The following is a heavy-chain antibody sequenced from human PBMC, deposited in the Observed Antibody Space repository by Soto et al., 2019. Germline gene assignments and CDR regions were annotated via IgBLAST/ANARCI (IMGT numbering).Heavy chain of an antibody. CDR3: AGYYYGSGSYYNRDY. J-gene: IGHJ4*02. Sequence: EGSLRLSCAASGFTFSSYGMNWVRQAPGKGLEWVSSISSSSSYIYYADSVKGRFTISRDNAKNSLYLQMNSLRAEETAVYYCAGYYYGSGSYYNRDYWGQGTLVTVSS. CDR2: ISSSSSYI. D-gene: IGHD3-10*01. CDR1: GFTFSSYG. V-gene: IGHV3-21*01.